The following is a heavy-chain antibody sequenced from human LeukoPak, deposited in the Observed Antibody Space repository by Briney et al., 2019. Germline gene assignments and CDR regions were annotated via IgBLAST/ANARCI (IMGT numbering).Heavy chain of an antibody. CDR3: ASDSGGGIAAAGKVY. J-gene: IGHJ4*02. CDR1: GFTFSDYY. D-gene: IGHD6-13*01. Sequence: GGSLRLSCAASGFTFSDYYMSWIRQAPGKGLEWVSYISSSGSTIYYADSVKGQFTISRDNAKNSLYLQMNSLRAEDTAVYYCASDSGGGIAAAGKVYWGQGTLVTVSS. CDR2: ISSSGSTI. V-gene: IGHV3-11*04.